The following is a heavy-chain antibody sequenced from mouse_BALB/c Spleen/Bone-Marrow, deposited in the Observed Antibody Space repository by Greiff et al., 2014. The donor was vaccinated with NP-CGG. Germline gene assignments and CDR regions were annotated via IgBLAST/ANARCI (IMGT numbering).Heavy chain of an antibody. D-gene: IGHD2-14*01. CDR3: TRRDRYDYYAMDY. CDR1: GYTFTSYW. J-gene: IGHJ4*01. CDR2: IHPSDSYT. V-gene: IGHV1-69*02. Sequence: VQLQQSGAELVRPGASVKLSCKASGYTFTSYWINWVKQRPGQGLEWIGNIHPSDSYTNYNQKFKDKATLTVDKSSSTAYMQLSSPTSEDSAVYYCTRRDRYDYYAMDYWGQGTSVTVSS.